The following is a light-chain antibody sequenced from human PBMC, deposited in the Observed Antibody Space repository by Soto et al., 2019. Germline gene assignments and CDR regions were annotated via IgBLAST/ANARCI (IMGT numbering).Light chain of an antibody. CDR3: CSHSTSTACL. Sequence: QSALTQSASVSGSPGQSITISCTGTDNDVGGYDFVSWYQQHPGRAPKLLIHQVTIRLSGISSRFSGSKSGNTASLTITGLQPEDGAMYFCCSHSTSTACLFGGGPKVTVL. J-gene: IGLJ3*02. V-gene: IGLV2-14*01. CDR1: DNDVGGYDF. CDR2: QVT.